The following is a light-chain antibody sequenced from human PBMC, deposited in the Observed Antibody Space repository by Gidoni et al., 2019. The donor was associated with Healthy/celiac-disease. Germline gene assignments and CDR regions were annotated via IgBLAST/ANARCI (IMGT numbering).Light chain of an antibody. V-gene: IGKV3-20*01. J-gene: IGKJ3*01. CDR1: QSVSSSD. CDR3: QQYGSSPFT. Sequence: EIVLTQSTGTLSLSPGERATLSCRASQSVSSSDLAWYQQKPGQAPRLLIYGASSRATGIPDRFSGSGSGTDFTLTISRLEPEDFAVYYCQQYGSSPFTFGPGTKVDIK. CDR2: GAS.